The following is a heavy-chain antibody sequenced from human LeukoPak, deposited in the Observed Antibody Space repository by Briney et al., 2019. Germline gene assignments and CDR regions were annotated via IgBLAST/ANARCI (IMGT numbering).Heavy chain of an antibody. V-gene: IGHV4-34*01. CDR1: GGSFSGYY. J-gene: IGHJ4*02. CDR3: AISPDYDYVWGSYRENYFDY. D-gene: IGHD3-16*02. CDR2: INHSGST. Sequence: PSETLSLTCAVSGGSFSGYYWSWIRQPPGKGLEWIGEINHSGSTNYNPSLKSRVTISIDTAKNQFSLKLSSVTAADTAVYYCAISPDYDYVWGSYRENYFDYWGQGTLVTVSS.